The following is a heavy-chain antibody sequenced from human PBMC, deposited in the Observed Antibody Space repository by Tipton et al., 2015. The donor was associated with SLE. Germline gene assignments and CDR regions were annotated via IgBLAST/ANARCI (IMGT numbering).Heavy chain of an antibody. CDR3: ARVPLPGIAVAGTGY. Sequence: SLRLSCAASGFTFSNYAMHWVRQPPGKGLEWVALISYQTDSVKGRFTISRDNAKNSLYLQMNSLRAEDTAVYYCARVPLPGIAVAGTGYWGQGTLVTVSS. J-gene: IGHJ4*02. CDR1: GFTFSNYA. CDR2: ISY. V-gene: IGHV3-69-1*01. D-gene: IGHD6-19*01.